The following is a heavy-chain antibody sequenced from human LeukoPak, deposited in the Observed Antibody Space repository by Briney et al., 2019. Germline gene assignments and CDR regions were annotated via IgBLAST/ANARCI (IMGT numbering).Heavy chain of an antibody. CDR2: IIPIFDTA. CDR3: ARDKRDPSYYYYGMDV. CDR1: GGTFSSYA. V-gene: IGHV1-69*13. Sequence: SVNVSCLSSGGTFSSYAISWVRQAPGQGLEWMGGIIPIFDTANYAQKFQGRVTITADESTSTAYMELSSLRSEDTAVYYCARDKRDPSYYYYGMDVWGKGTTVTVSS. J-gene: IGHJ6*04.